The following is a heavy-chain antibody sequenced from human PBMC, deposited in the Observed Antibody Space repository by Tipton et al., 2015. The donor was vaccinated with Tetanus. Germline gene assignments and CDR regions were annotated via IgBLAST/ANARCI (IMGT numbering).Heavy chain of an antibody. D-gene: IGHD3-16*01. V-gene: IGHV4-4*08. CDR3: ARVANRSRRRGYDL. CDR1: GDSISSSY. Sequence: TLSLTCTVPGDSISSSYWSWIRQPPGKGLEWIGYIYIPESAKNYNPSLQSRVTISIDTSKSQVSMKLTAVTAADTAVYYCARVANRSRRRGYDLWGQGTVVTVSS. J-gene: IGHJ4*02. CDR2: IYIPESA.